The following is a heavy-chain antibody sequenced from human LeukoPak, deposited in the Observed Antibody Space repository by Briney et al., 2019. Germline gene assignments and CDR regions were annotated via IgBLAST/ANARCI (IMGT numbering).Heavy chain of an antibody. CDR2: INHSGST. D-gene: IGHD2-2*01. Sequence: PSETLSLTCAVYGGSFSGYYWSWIRQPPGKGLEWIGEINHSGSTNYNPSLKSRVTISVDTSKNQFSLKLSSVTAADTAVYYCARTIVVVPAATLRYYYGMDVWGQGTTVTVSS. CDR3: ARTIVVVPAATLRYYYGMDV. J-gene: IGHJ6*02. V-gene: IGHV4-34*01. CDR1: GGSFSGYY.